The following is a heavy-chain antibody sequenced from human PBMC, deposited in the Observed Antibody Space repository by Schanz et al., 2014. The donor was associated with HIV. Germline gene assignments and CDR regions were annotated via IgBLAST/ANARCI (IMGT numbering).Heavy chain of an antibody. CDR1: GFTFNTYA. V-gene: IGHV3-21*04. CDR3: VRGDRRDV. CDR2: ISGSSSLK. J-gene: IGHJ6*01. D-gene: IGHD2-21*02. Sequence: EVQMLESGGGLAQPGGSLRLSCAASGFTFNTYAMAWVRQAPGKGLEYVSSISGSSSLKYYLDSLKGRFTISRDNADNSLFLHMNSLRAEDTGTYFCVRGDRRDVGGQGTTVTVS.